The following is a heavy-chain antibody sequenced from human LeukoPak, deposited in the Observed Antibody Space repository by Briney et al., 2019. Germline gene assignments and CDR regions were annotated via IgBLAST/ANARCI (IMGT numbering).Heavy chain of an antibody. CDR2: ISGSGGST. D-gene: IGHD4-17*01. CDR3: AKDPDYGDYAFDY. V-gene: IGHV3-23*01. CDR1: XXXFSSYS. J-gene: IGHJ4*02. Sequence: GGSLRLSCAASXXXFSSYSMNWVRQAPGKGLEWVSAISGSGGSTYYADSVKGRFTISRDNSKNTLYLQMNSLRAEDTAVYYCAKDPDYGDYAFDYWGQGTLVTVSS.